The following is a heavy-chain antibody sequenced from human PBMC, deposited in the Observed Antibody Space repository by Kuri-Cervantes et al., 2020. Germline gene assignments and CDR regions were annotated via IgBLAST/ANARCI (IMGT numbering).Heavy chain of an antibody. J-gene: IGHJ5*02. CDR2: ISYDGSKK. V-gene: IGHV3-30*18. CDR3: AKDALGIRLAGKGPLDP. CDR1: GFTFSNYG. D-gene: IGHD3-10*01. Sequence: GGSLRLSCAASGFTFSNYGMHWVRQAPGKGLEWVAVISYDGSKKDYVDSLKGRFTISRDNSKNMLYLQMNSLRTEDTAVCHCAKDALGIRLAGKGPLDPWGQGTRVTVSS.